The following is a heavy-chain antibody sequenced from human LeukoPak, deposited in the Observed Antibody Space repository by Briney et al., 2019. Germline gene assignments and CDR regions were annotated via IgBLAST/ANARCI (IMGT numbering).Heavy chain of an antibody. Sequence: PGGSLRLSCAASGFTFSSYWMHWVRQAPGKGLVWVSRINSDGSTTNFADSVKGRFTISRDNAKNTLYLQMNSLGADDTAVYYCARSGWYYDILTGSDYWGQGTLVTVSS. V-gene: IGHV3-74*01. D-gene: IGHD3-9*01. CDR2: INSDGSTT. CDR3: ARSGWYYDILTGSDY. CDR1: GFTFSSYW. J-gene: IGHJ4*02.